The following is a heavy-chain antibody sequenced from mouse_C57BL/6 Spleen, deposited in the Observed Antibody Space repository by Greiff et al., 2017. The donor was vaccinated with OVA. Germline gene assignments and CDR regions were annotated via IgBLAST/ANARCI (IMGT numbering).Heavy chain of an antibody. V-gene: IGHV1-15*01. CDR1: GYTFTDYE. CDR3: TSRSTYEGCAY. Sequence: VQLQQSGAELVRPGASVTLSCKASGYTFTDYEMHWVKQTPVHGLEWIGAIDPETGGTAYNQKFKGKAILTADKSSSTASMEIRRLTAVDSAVYYRTSRSTYEGCAYWGQGTLVTGSA. CDR2: IDPETGGT. J-gene: IGHJ3*01. D-gene: IGHD5-1*01.